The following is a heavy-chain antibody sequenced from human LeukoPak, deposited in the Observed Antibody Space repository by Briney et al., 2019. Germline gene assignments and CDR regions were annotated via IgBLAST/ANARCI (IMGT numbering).Heavy chain of an antibody. CDR3: ARGYSGYDFDY. CDR1: GGSISSGGYY. J-gene: IGHJ4*02. V-gene: IGHV4-31*03. D-gene: IGHD5-12*01. Sequence: PSQTLSLTCTISGGSISSGGYYWSWIRQHPGKGLEWIGYIYYSGSTNYNPSLKSRVTISVDTSKNQFSLKLSSVTAADTAVYYCARGYSGYDFDYWGQGTLVTVSS. CDR2: IYYSGST.